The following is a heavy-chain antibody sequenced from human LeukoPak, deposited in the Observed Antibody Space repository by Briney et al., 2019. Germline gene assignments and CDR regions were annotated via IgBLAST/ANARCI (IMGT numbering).Heavy chain of an antibody. CDR3: AKVVQYTASTGTGLDY. CDR1: GFIFSNYV. V-gene: IGHV3-33*06. Sequence: GGSLRLSCAASGFIFSNYVMHWVRQAPGKGLDWVAVIWYDGSYKYYADSVKGRFTISRDNSKNTLYLQMNSLRAEDTAIYYCAKVVQYTASTGTGLDYWGQGTLVTVSS. CDR2: IWYDGSYK. D-gene: IGHD6-13*01. J-gene: IGHJ4*02.